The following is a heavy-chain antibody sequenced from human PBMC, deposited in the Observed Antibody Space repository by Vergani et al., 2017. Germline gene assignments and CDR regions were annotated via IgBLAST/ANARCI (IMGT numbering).Heavy chain of an antibody. CDR3: AKVDSSGYYCVGAFDM. CDR1: GFTFSDYY. V-gene: IGHV3-9*01. Sequence: VQLVESGGGLVKPGGSLRLSCAASGFTFSDYYMSWIRQAPGKGLEWVSGISWNSGSIGYADSVKGRFTISRDNAKNSLYLQMNSLRAEDTALYYRAKVDSSGYYCVGAFDMWGQGTMVTVSS. CDR2: ISWNSGSI. J-gene: IGHJ3*02. D-gene: IGHD3-22*01.